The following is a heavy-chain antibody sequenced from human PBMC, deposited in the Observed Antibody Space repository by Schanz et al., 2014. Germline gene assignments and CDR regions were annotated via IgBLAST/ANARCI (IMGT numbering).Heavy chain of an antibody. CDR1: GFSFSSYT. Sequence: EVQLLESGGGLVQPGGSLRLSCAASGFSFSSYTMNWVRQAPGKGLEWVSGIGGSGDSTHYADSVKGRFIISRDNSKNTLYLQVNSLRAEDTAVYYCAKDHAGSDILTALGNWGQGTLVTVSS. D-gene: IGHD3-9*01. CDR3: AKDHAGSDILTALGN. J-gene: IGHJ4*02. V-gene: IGHV3-23*01. CDR2: IGGSGDST.